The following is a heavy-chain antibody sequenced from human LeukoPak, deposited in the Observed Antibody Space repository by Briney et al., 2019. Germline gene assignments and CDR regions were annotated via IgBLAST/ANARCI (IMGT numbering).Heavy chain of an antibody. J-gene: IGHJ4*02. D-gene: IGHD3-10*01. CDR2: INHSGST. Sequence: GSLRLSCAASGFTFSSYAMSWIRQPPGKGLEWIGEINHSGSTNYNPSLKSRVTISVDTSKNQFSLKLSSVTAADTAVYYCARGYYGSGSYYDGYWGQGTLVTVSS. V-gene: IGHV4-34*01. CDR3: ARGYYGSGSYYDGY. CDR1: GFTFSSYA.